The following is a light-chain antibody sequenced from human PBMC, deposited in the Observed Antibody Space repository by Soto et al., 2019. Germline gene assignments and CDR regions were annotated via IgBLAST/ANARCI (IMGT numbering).Light chain of an antibody. CDR2: DAS. CDR3: QQHTDRPPWT. J-gene: IGKJ1*01. Sequence: EIVLTQSPATLSLSPGERATLSCRASQSIGLAIAWYQHKPGQAPRLLIFDASQRATGIPARFRGSGSGTDFTLSISSLEPEDFAVYYCQQHTDRPPWTFGQGNKVDIK. CDR1: QSIGLA. V-gene: IGKV3-11*01.